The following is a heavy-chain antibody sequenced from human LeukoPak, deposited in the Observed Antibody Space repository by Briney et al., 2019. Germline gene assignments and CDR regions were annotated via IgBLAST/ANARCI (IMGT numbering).Heavy chain of an antibody. V-gene: IGHV1-2*02. CDR3: ARDLQRVPAATRFDY. CDR1: GYTFTRYN. Sequence: GASVKVSCTASGYTFTRYNMHWVRQAPGQGLEWMGWINPNSGGTNYAQKFQGRVTMTRDTSISTAYMELSRLRSDDTAVYSCARDLQRVPAATRFDYWGQGTLVTVSS. D-gene: IGHD2-2*01. J-gene: IGHJ4*02. CDR2: INPNSGGT.